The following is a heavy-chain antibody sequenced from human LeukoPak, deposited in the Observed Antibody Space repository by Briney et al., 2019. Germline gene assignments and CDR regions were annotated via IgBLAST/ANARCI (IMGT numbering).Heavy chain of an antibody. J-gene: IGHJ4*02. Sequence: SETLSLTCAVYGGSFSGYYWSWIRQPPGKGLEWIGEINHSGSTNYNPSLKSRVTISVDTSKNQFSLKMSSVTAADTAVYYCARGPNDYVWGSYRYRSNPFDYWGQGTLVTVSS. V-gene: IGHV4-34*01. CDR2: INHSGST. D-gene: IGHD3-16*02. CDR3: ARGPNDYVWGSYRYRSNPFDY. CDR1: GGSFSGYY.